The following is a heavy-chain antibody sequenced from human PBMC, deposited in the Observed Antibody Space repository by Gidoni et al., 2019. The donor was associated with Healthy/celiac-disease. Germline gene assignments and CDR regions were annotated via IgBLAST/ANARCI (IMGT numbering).Heavy chain of an antibody. CDR3: AREGVAAAGLDAFDI. CDR1: GGSISSYY. CDR2: IYYSGST. Sequence: VQLQESGPGLVKPSETLSLTCTVSGGSISSYYWSWIRQPPGKGLEWIGYIYYSGSTNYNPSLKSRVTISVDTSKNQFSLKLSPVTAADTAVYYCAREGVAAAGLDAFDIWGQGTMVTVSS. J-gene: IGHJ3*02. D-gene: IGHD6-13*01. V-gene: IGHV4-59*01.